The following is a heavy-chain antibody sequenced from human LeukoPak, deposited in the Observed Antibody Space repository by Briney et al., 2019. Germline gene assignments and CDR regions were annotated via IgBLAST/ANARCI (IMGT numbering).Heavy chain of an antibody. J-gene: IGHJ4*02. Sequence: GESPKISCKGSGYSFTSHWIGWVRQMPGKGLEWMGIIYPHDSDTRYSPSFQGQVTISADKSISTAYLQWSSLQASDTAMYYCARRYCSGGTCYFFDSWGQGTLVTVSS. V-gene: IGHV5-51*01. CDR1: GYSFTSHW. CDR2: IYPHDSDT. CDR3: ARRYCSGGTCYFFDS. D-gene: IGHD2-15*01.